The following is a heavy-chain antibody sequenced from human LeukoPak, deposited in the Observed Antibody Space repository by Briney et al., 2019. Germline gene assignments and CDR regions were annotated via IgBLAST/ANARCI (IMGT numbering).Heavy chain of an antibody. CDR1: GLTFSSYS. V-gene: IGHV3-21*01. J-gene: IGHJ4*02. D-gene: IGHD3-10*01. Sequence: GRSLRLSCAPSGLTFSSYSMNWVRQAPGKGREWVSSISSSSSYIYYADSVKGRFTISRDNAKNSLYLQMNSLRAEDTAVYYCARRITMVRGPKGYYFYYWGQGTLVTVSS. CDR3: ARRITMVRGPKGYYFYY. CDR2: ISSSSSYI.